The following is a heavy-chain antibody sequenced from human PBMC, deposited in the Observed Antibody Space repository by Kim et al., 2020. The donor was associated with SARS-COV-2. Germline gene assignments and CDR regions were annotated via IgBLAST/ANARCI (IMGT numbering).Heavy chain of an antibody. CDR3: ARDPSTVLRYFDWLGDY. V-gene: IGHV3-30-3*01. J-gene: IGHJ4*01. Sequence: GGSLRLSCAASGFTFSSYAMHWVRQAPGKGLEWVAVISYDGSNKYYADSVKGRFTISRDNSKNTLYLQMNSLRAEDTAVYYCARDPSTVLRYFDWLGDY. D-gene: IGHD3-9*01. CDR1: GFTFSSYA. CDR2: ISYDGSNK.